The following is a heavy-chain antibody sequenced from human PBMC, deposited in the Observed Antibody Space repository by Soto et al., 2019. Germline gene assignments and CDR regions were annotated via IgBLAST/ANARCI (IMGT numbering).Heavy chain of an antibody. CDR2: FYHSGNS. D-gene: IGHD5-18*01. J-gene: IGHJ6*02. CDR1: CGSIRSYY. Sequence: LSLTCSVSCGSIRSYYWRWIRQAPEKGLEWIGYFYHSGNSNYNPSLKSRVTISVDTSKNQLSLSLRSVTAADTAVYFCARISSVDPYGYVNGGLDVWGQGTTVTVSS. V-gene: IGHV4-59*01. CDR3: ARISSVDPYGYVNGGLDV.